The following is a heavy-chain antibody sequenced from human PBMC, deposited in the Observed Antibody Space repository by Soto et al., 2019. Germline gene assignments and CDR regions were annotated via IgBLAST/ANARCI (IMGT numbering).Heavy chain of an antibody. V-gene: IGHV4-39*07. D-gene: IGHD3-9*01. CDR2: IYNSGST. CDR3: ARGYDILTGYHPNWFDP. Sequence: SETLSLTCTVSGASVSSSSYYWGWIRQPPGQGLEWIGSIYNSGSTDYNPSLKSRVIISVDKSKNQFSLKLSSVTAADTAVYYCARGYDILTGYHPNWFDPWGQGTLVTVSS. CDR1: GASVSSSSYY. J-gene: IGHJ5*02.